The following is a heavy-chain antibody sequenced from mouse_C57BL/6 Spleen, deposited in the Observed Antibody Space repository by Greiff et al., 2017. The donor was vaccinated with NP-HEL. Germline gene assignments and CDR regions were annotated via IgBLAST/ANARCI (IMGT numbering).Heavy chain of an antibody. Sequence: EVMLVESGGGLVKPGGSLKLSCAASGFTFSDYGMHWVRQAPEKGLEWVAYISSGSSTIYYADTVKGRFTISRDNAKNTLFLQMTSLRSEDTAMYYCGKYYYGSSQYYFDYWGQGTTLTVSS. CDR2: ISSGSSTI. J-gene: IGHJ2*01. CDR3: GKYYYGSSQYYFDY. D-gene: IGHD1-1*01. V-gene: IGHV5-17*01. CDR1: GFTFSDYG.